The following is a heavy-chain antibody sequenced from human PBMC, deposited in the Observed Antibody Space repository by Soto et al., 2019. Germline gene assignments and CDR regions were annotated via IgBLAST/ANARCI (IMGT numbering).Heavy chain of an antibody. V-gene: IGHV1-2*02. D-gene: IGHD6-6*01. Sequence: ASVKVSCKASGYTFTGYYMHWVRQAPGQGLEWMGWINPNSGGTNYAQKFQGRVTMTRDTSISTAYMELSRLRSDDTAVYYCARVRDSSSEAFDIWGQGTMVTVSS. J-gene: IGHJ3*02. CDR1: GYTFTGYY. CDR2: INPNSGGT. CDR3: ARVRDSSSEAFDI.